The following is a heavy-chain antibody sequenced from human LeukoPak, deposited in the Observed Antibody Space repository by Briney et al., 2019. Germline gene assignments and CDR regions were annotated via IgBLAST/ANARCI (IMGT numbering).Heavy chain of an antibody. V-gene: IGHV4-38-2*02. D-gene: IGHD3-10*01. CDR2: IYHSGST. J-gene: IGHJ4*02. CDR3: ARVWFGESIDY. Sequence: PSETLSLTCTVSGYSISSGYYWGWIRQPPGKGLEWIGSIYHSGSTYYNPSLKSRVTISVDTSKNQFSLKLSSVTAADTAVYYCARVWFGESIDYWGQGTLVTVSS. CDR1: GYSISSGYY.